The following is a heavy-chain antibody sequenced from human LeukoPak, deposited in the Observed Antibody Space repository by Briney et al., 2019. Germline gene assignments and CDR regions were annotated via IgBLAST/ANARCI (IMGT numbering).Heavy chain of an antibody. CDR1: GFTFSSYA. Sequence: PGGSLRLSCAASGFTFSSYAMSWVHQAPGKGLEWVSSISSSSSYIYYADSVKGRFTISRDNAKNSLYLQMNSLRAEDTAVYYCARNVEPYYDFWSGYYTPPSYYFDYWGQGTLVTVSS. V-gene: IGHV3-21*01. D-gene: IGHD3-3*01. CDR3: ARNVEPYYDFWSGYYTPPSYYFDY. CDR2: ISSSSSYI. J-gene: IGHJ4*02.